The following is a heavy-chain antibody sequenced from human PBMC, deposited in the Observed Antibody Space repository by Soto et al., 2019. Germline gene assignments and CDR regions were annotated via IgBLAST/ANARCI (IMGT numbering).Heavy chain of an antibody. D-gene: IGHD2-8*01. CDR2: AYYSGST. CDR1: GGSISHYY. Sequence: TSETLSLTCTVSGGSISHYYWSWIRQSPGKGLEWIGYAYYSGSTDYNPSLKSRVTMSVDTSKNQVSLKLNSVTTADTAVYYCARDRSTYGGGGTGEVKENWFDPWGSGTLVTVSS. CDR3: ARDRSTYGGGGTGEVKENWFDP. V-gene: IGHV4-59*01. J-gene: IGHJ5*02.